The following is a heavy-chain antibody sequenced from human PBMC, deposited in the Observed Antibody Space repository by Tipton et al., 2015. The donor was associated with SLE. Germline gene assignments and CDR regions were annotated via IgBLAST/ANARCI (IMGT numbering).Heavy chain of an antibody. D-gene: IGHD3-22*01. CDR3: ARDLDGSGFPAPFDY. CDR2: IIPIVDMA. J-gene: IGHJ4*02. CDR1: GGTFSNYI. Sequence: QVQLVQSGAEVKKPGSSVKVSCKASGGTFSNYIMSWVRQAPGQGLEWMGRIIPIVDMANYAQKFQGRVTITADKSTSTIYMELSSLRSDDTAVYYCARDLDGSGFPAPFDYWGQGTLVTVSS. V-gene: IGHV1-69*08.